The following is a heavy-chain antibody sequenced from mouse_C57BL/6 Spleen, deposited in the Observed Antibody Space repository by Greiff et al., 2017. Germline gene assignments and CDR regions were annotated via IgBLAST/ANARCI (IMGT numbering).Heavy chain of an antibody. J-gene: IGHJ4*01. D-gene: IGHD2-4*01. Sequence: EVKLVESGGGLVQPGGSLKLSCAASGFTFSDYYMYWVRQTPEKRLEWVAYISNGGGSTYYPDTVKGRLTISRDNAKNTLYLQMSRLKSEDTAMYYCARQGDYDVYYYAMDYWGQGTSVTVSS. CDR3: ARQGDYDVYYYAMDY. CDR2: ISNGGGST. V-gene: IGHV5-12*01. CDR1: GFTFSDYY.